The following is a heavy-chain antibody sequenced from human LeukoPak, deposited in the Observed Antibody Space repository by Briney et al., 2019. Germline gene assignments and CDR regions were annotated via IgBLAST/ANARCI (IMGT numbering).Heavy chain of an antibody. J-gene: IGHJ4*02. CDR2: IYPGDSDT. V-gene: IGHV5-51*01. Sequence: NPGGSLKISCKGSGYIFTTYWIGWVRQMPGKGLELMGIIYPGDSDTRYSPSFQGQVTISADKSISTAYLQWSSLKASDTAMYYCARHRGYSYGLRRYYFDYWGQGTLVTVSS. CDR3: ARHRGYSYGLRRYYFDY. CDR1: GYIFTTYW. D-gene: IGHD5-18*01.